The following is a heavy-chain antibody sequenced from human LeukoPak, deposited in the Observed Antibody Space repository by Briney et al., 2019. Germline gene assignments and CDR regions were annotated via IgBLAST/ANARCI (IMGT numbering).Heavy chain of an antibody. J-gene: IGHJ6*03. CDR1: GSSFKNYA. Sequence: SVKVSCKVSGSSFKNYAIAWVRQAPGQGLEWMGGIISFFGTTNFAQKFEDRVTITADESASTVHMELNSLRSQDTAVYYCGRIIAGATGVYYMDIWGKGTSVTVSS. V-gene: IGHV1-69*13. D-gene: IGHD1-26*01. CDR3: GRIIAGATGVYYMDI. CDR2: IISFFGTT.